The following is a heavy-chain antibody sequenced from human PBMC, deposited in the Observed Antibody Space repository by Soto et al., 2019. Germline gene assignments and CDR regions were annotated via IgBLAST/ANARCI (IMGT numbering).Heavy chain of an antibody. CDR3: ARNMVRGAPNWFDP. J-gene: IGHJ5*02. V-gene: IGHV4-30-2*01. CDR1: GGSISSGGYS. CDR2: IYHSGST. D-gene: IGHD3-10*01. Sequence: SETLSLTCAVSGGSISSGGYSWSWIRQPPGKGLEWIGYIYHSGSTYYNPSLKSRVTISVDRSKNQFSLKLSSVTAADTAVYYCARNMVRGAPNWFDPWGQGTLVTSPQ.